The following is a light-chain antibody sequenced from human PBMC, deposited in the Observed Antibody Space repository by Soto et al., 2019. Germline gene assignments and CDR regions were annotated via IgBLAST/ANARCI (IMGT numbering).Light chain of an antibody. J-gene: IGLJ1*01. CDR3: CSNAAGSTYV. CDR2: EAS. V-gene: IGLV2-23*01. Sequence: QSALTQPASVSGSPGQSITISCTGTSSDVGSHNLVSWYQQFPGRAPKLIIFEASKRPSGVSNRFSGSKSGSTASLTISGLQAEDEADYYCCSNAAGSTYVFGSGTKGTVL. CDR1: SSDVGSHNL.